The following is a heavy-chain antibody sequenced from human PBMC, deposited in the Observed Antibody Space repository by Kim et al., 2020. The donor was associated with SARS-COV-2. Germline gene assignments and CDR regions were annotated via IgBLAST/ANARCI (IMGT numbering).Heavy chain of an antibody. CDR3: ARVKGSSTSCPDY. Sequence: GGSLRLSCAASGFTFSSYAMHWVRQAPGKGLEWVAVISYDGSNKYYADSVKGRFTISRDNSKNTLYLQMNSLRAEDTAVYYCARVKGSSTSCPDYWGQGTLVTVSS. CDR1: GFTFSSYA. CDR2: ISYDGSNK. V-gene: IGHV3-30-3*01. J-gene: IGHJ4*02. D-gene: IGHD2-2*01.